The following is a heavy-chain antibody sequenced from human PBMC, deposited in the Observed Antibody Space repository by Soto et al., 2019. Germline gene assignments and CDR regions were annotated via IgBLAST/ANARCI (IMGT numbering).Heavy chain of an antibody. CDR2: ISAYNGNT. CDR3: ARDGVGYCSGGSCYAWFDP. CDR1: GYTFTSYG. V-gene: IGHV1-18*01. J-gene: IGHJ5*02. D-gene: IGHD2-15*01. Sequence: ASVKVSCKASGYTFTSYGISWVRQAPGQGLEWMGWISAYNGNTNYAQKLQGRVTMTTDTSTSTAYMELRSLRSDDTAVYYCARDGVGYCSGGSCYAWFDPWGQGTLVTVS.